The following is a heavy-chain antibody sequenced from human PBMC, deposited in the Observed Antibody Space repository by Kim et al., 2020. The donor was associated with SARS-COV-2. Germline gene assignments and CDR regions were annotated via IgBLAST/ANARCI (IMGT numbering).Heavy chain of an antibody. CDR2: IYYSGST. CDR1: GGSISSGSYY. D-gene: IGHD6-13*01. J-gene: IGHJ4*02. Sequence: SETLSLTCTVSGGSISSGSYYWGWIRQPPGKGLEWIGTIYYSGSTSCNPSLKSRVTISVDTSKNQFSLKLNSVTAADMAVYYCAHSSSFYYFDFWGQGTL. V-gene: IGHV4-39*01. CDR3: AHSSSFYYFDF.